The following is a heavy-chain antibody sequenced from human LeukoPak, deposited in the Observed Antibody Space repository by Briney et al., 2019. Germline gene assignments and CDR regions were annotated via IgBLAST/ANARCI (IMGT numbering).Heavy chain of an antibody. CDR2: IYSSGST. CDR3: ARQFGYCSSTSCYADKVDY. D-gene: IGHD2-2*03. J-gene: IGHJ4*02. V-gene: IGHV4-4*07. CDR1: GGSISRYY. Sequence: SETLSLTCTVSGGSISRYYWSWIRQPAGKGLEWIGRIYSSGSTNYNPSLRSRVTMSVDTSKNQFSLKLSSVTSADTAVYYCARQFGYCSSTSCYADKVDYWGQGTLVTVSS.